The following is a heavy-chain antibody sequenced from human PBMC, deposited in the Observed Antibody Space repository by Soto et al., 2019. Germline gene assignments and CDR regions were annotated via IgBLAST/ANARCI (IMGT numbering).Heavy chain of an antibody. V-gene: IGHV3-30*18. CDR2: ISYDGSNK. D-gene: IGHD3-9*01. Sequence: PGGSLRLSCAASGFTFSSYGMHWVRQAPGKGLEWVAVISYDGSNKYYADSVKGRFTISRDNSKNTLYLQMNSLRAEDTAVYYCAKDRVLRYFEWAFDIWGQGTMVTVSS. CDR1: GFTFSSYG. J-gene: IGHJ3*02. CDR3: AKDRVLRYFEWAFDI.